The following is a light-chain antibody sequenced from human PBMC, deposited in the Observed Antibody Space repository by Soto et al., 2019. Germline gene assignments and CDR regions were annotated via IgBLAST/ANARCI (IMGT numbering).Light chain of an antibody. Sequence: EVVMTQSPATLSVCPGERATLSCRASQSVSSNLAWYQQKPGQAPRLLIYAASTRATGIPARFSGSGSGTEFTLTISSLQSEDFAVYYCQQYNNWPVFGQGTTVDIK. J-gene: IGKJ1*01. CDR3: QQYNNWPV. CDR2: AAS. V-gene: IGKV3-15*01. CDR1: QSVSSN.